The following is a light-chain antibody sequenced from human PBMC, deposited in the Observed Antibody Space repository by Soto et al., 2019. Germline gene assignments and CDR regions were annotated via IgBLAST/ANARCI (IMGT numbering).Light chain of an antibody. CDR1: ETIRSNY. Sequence: EIVLTQSPGTLSSSPGEGVTLSCRASETIRSNYLAWYQKKPGQAPRLLIFGASTRATGIPDKFSGSGSGTDFTLTISSLEPEDFAEYYCQQYGSSPPGTFGPGT. CDR3: QQYGSSPPGT. J-gene: IGKJ3*01. V-gene: IGKV3-20*01. CDR2: GAS.